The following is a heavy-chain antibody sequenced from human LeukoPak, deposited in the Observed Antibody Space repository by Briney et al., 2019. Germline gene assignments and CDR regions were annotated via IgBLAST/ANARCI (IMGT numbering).Heavy chain of an antibody. CDR2: ISFSGSPT. D-gene: IGHD3-22*01. CDR3: ARDRAYYYDSSGYYYFDH. Sequence: GGSLRLSCAASGFTFGDYYMSWIRQAPGKGLEWVSYISFSGSPTQYADSVKGRFTISRDNAKNSLYLQMNSLRDEGTAVYYCARDRAYYYDSSGYYYFDHWGQGTLVTVSS. CDR1: GFTFGDYY. V-gene: IGHV3-11*01. J-gene: IGHJ4*02.